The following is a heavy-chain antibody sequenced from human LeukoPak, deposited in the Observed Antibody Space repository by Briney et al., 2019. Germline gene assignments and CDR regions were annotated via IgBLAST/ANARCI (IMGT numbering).Heavy chain of an antibody. V-gene: IGHV4-31*03. Sequence: SETLSLTCTVSGGSISSGGYYWSWIRQHPGKGLEWIGYIYYSGSTYYNPSLKSRVTISIDTSKNQFSLKLSSVTAADTAVYYCARTSIAAHTDYWGQGTLVTVSS. D-gene: IGHD6-6*01. CDR3: ARTSIAAHTDY. CDR1: GGSISSGGYY. CDR2: IYYSGST. J-gene: IGHJ4*02.